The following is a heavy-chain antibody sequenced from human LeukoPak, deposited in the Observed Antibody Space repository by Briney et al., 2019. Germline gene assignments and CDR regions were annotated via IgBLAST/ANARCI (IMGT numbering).Heavy chain of an antibody. CDR3: AKDSWNERRGTFDY. CDR2: ISWNSGSI. Sequence: GRSLRLSYAASGFTFDDYAMHWVRQAPGKGLEWVSGISWNSGSIGYADSVKGRFIIPRDNAKNSLYLQMNSLRAEDTALYYCAKDSWNERRGTFDYWGQGTLVTVSS. CDR1: GFTFDDYA. J-gene: IGHJ4*02. V-gene: IGHV3-9*01. D-gene: IGHD1-1*01.